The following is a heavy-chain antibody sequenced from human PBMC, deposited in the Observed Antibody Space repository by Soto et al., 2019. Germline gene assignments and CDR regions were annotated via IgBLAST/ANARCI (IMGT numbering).Heavy chain of an antibody. V-gene: IGHV4-4*02. CDR1: GASISSTNW. D-gene: IGHD2-15*01. CDR3: ATLPPRIVVVVLPIPT. Sequence: QVQLQESGPRLVKPSGTLSLTCAVSGASISSTNWWTWVRQPPGKGLEWIGEIYHTGSTKYNPSLKSRVTISLDKSNNQSPLNLSSVTAADTAVYYCATLPPRIVVVVLPIPTWGQGTLVTVSS. CDR2: IYHTGST. J-gene: IGHJ4*02.